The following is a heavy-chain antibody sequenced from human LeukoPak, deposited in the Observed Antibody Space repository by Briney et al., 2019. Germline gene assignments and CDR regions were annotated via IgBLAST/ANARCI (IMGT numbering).Heavy chain of an antibody. J-gene: IGHJ6*03. CDR3: ARDATVRGPYGGHHFYSYMDV. V-gene: IGHV3-23*01. CDR2: FSGSGGST. Sequence: GGSLRLSCAASGFTFSSYAMSWVRQAPGKGLECISGFSGSGGSTYYADSVKGRFTISRDNSKNTLYLQMNSLRAEDTAVYYCARDATVRGPYGGHHFYSYMDVWGKGTTVTISS. D-gene: IGHD3-10*01. CDR1: GFTFSSYA.